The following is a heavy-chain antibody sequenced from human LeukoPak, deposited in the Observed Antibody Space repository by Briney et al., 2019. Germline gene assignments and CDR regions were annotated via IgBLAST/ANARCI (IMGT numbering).Heavy chain of an antibody. D-gene: IGHD3-10*01. Sequence: GGSLRLSCAASGFTFRSYWMSWVRQAPGKGLEWVANIKQDGSEKYYVDSVKGRFTISRDNAKNSLYLQMNSLRVEDTAVYYCARDYGSGSYGFDSWGQGTLATVSS. CDR1: GFTFRSYW. V-gene: IGHV3-7*01. CDR2: IKQDGSEK. CDR3: ARDYGSGSYGFDS. J-gene: IGHJ4*02.